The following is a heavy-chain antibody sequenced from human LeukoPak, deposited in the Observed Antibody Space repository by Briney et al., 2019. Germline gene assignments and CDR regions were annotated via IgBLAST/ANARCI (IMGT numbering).Heavy chain of an antibody. V-gene: IGHV4-39*01. CDR3: ARQLGYCSSTSCYADKVDY. D-gene: IGHD2-2*01. J-gene: IGHJ4*02. Sequence: PSETLSLTCTVSGGSISSSSYYWGWIRQPPGKGLEWIGSIYYSGSTYYNPSLRSRVTISVDTSKNQFSLKLSSVTAADTAVYYCARQLGYCSSTSCYADKVDYWGQGTLVTVSS. CDR2: IYYSGST. CDR1: GGSISSSSYY.